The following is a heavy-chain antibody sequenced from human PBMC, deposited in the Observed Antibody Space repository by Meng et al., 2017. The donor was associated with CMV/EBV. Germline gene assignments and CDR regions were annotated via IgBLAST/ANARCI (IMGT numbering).Heavy chain of an antibody. D-gene: IGHD2-21*01. CDR2: IYWNDDK. CDR3: AHVMWWSPRADY. CDR1: GFSLSTSGVG. V-gene: IGHV2-5*01. J-gene: IGHJ4*02. Sequence: SGPTLVKPTQTLTLTCTFSGFSLSTSGVGVVWIRQPPGKALDWLALIYWNDDKRYSPSLKSRLTITKDTSKNQVILTMTNMDPLDTATYYCAHVMWWSPRADYWGQGTLVTVSS.